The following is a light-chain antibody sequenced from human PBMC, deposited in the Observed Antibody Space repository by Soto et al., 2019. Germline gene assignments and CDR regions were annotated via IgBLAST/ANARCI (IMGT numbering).Light chain of an antibody. CDR2: EVS. V-gene: IGLV2-8*01. Sequence: QSALTQPPSASGSPGQSVTITCTGTSNDVGGYNYVSWYQQQRPGKAPKLMIYEVSKRPSGVPDRFSGSKSGNTASLAVSGLQAEDEAVYYCSSYGGSNNVLFGGGTKLTVL. J-gene: IGLJ2*01. CDR1: SNDVGGYNY. CDR3: SSYGGSNNVL.